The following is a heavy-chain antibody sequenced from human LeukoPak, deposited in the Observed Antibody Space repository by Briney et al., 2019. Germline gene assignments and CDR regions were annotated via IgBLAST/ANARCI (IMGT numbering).Heavy chain of an antibody. CDR3: ARDRLGIVGATYEFDY. CDR2: ISSSSSTI. V-gene: IGHV3-48*04. CDR1: GFTFSSYS. D-gene: IGHD1-26*01. Sequence: GGSLRPSCAASGFTFSSYSMNWVRQAPGKGLEWVSYISSSSSTINYADSVKGRFTISRDNAKDSLSLHMSSLRAEDTAVYYCARDRLGIVGATYEFDYWGQGTLVTVSS. J-gene: IGHJ4*02.